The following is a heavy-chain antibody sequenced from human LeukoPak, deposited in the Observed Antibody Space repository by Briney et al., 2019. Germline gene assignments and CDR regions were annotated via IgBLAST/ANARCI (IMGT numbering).Heavy chain of an antibody. CDR3: ATSSNAPGNH. Sequence: GGSLRLSCAASGFTFNGYWMSWVRQAPGKGLEWVANIKEDGSAQYYVGSVKGLFTISRDNAKNSLNLQMNSLRAEDTAVYYCATSSNAPGNHWGQGTLVTVSS. J-gene: IGHJ5*02. CDR1: GFTFNGYW. D-gene: IGHD2-2*01. CDR2: IKEDGSAQ. V-gene: IGHV3-7*01.